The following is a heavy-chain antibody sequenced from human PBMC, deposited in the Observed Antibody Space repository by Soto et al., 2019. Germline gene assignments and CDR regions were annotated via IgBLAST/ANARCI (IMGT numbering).Heavy chain of an antibody. J-gene: IGHJ6*02. V-gene: IGHV1-69*01. CDR2: IIPIFGTA. D-gene: IGHD3-22*01. CDR1: GGTFSSYA. Sequence: QVQLVQSGAEVKKPGSSVKVSCKASGGTFSSYAISWVRQAPGQGLEWMGGIIPIFGTANYAQKFQGRVTITADEYTSTAYMELSSLRSEDTAVYYCARDGIAYDSKGLTDYYYGMDVWGQGTTVTVSS. CDR3: ARDGIAYDSKGLTDYYYGMDV.